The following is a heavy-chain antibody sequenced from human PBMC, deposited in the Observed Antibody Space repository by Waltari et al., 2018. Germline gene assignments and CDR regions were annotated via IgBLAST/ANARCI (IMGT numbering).Heavy chain of an antibody. CDR3: ARGTHGFDP. J-gene: IGHJ5*02. CDR1: GGSISSGDYY. CDR2: INHSGNT. Sequence: QVQLQESGPGLVEPSQTLSLTCTVFGGSISSGDYYWGWIRQPPGKGLEWIGFINHSGNTHYNPSLKSRITMSVDTSKNQFSLNLNSVNAADTTVYYCARGTHGFDPWGQGTLVTVSS. V-gene: IGHV4-30-4*08.